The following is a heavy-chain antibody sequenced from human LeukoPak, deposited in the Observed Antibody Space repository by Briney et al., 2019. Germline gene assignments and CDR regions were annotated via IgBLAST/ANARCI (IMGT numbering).Heavy chain of an antibody. Sequence: PGRSLRLSCAASGFTFSIYGIPWVRQAPGKGLEWVALISSDGSNKYYADSVKGRFTISRDNSKNTLFLQMNSLRPEHTAVYYCASAPHHLDDYWGQGTLVTVSS. CDR2: ISSDGSNK. D-gene: IGHD1-1*01. V-gene: IGHV3-30*03. CDR1: GFTFSIYG. J-gene: IGHJ4*02. CDR3: ASAPHHLDDY.